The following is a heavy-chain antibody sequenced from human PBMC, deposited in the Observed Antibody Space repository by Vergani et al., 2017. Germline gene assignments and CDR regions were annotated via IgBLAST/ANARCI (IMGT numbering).Heavy chain of an antibody. Sequence: QVQLQQWGPGLLKPSETLSLICGVSGGSFTGFFWGWIRQPPGKGLEWIGEMHHDGRTNYNPSLKSRVTIAVDTSKKEVSLKLGSVTAADTAIYYCVRVDIVLKVADYWGQGTPVTVSS. D-gene: IGHD5-12*01. CDR2: MHHDGRT. CDR1: GGSFTGFF. CDR3: VRVDIVLKVADY. V-gene: IGHV4-34*02. J-gene: IGHJ4*02.